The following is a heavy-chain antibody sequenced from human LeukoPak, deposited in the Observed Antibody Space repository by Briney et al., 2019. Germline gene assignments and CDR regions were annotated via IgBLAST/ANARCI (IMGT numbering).Heavy chain of an antibody. J-gene: IGHJ4*02. CDR3: ARARDYSNWIFDY. CDR1: GGTFSSYA. V-gene: IGHV1-69*04. Sequence: HRASVKVSCKASGGTFSSYAISWVRQAPGQGLEWMGRIIPILGVANYAQKFQGRVTITADKSTSTAYMELSSLRSEDTAVYYCARARDYSNWIFDYWGQGTLVTVSS. CDR2: IIPILGVA. D-gene: IGHD4-11*01.